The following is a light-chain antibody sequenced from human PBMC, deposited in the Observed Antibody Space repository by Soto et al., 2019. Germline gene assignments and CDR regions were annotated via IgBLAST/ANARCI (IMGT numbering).Light chain of an antibody. J-gene: IGLJ2*01. CDR1: SSDVGYNY. V-gene: IGLV2-23*01. CDR3: CSYAGRSTWDVV. CDR2: EGF. Sequence: QSVLTQPASVSGSPGQSITISCTGTSSDVGYNYVSWYQFHPGKAPKLLIFEGFKRPSGVSNRFSGSKSGSTASLTISGLQTEDEADYYCCSYAGRSTWDVVFGGGTKLTVL.